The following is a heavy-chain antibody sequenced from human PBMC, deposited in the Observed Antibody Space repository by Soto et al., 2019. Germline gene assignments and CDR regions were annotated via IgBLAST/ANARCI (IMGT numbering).Heavy chain of an antibody. J-gene: IGHJ4*02. CDR1: GGSMSSHY. CDR2: ISYSGSS. CDR3: ARADPDASVGF. Sequence: XGTLSLTCTVSGGSMSSHYWTWLRQPPGKGLEWIGYISYSGSSYYNPSLKSQVTISADTSRNQLSLRLTSVIAADTAVYFCARADPDASVGFWGQGTLVTVSS. D-gene: IGHD3-16*01. V-gene: IGHV4-59*11.